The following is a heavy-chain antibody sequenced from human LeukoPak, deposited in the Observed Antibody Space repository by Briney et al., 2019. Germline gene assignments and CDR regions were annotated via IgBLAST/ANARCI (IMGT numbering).Heavy chain of an antibody. J-gene: IGHJ5*02. V-gene: IGHV3-23*01. CDR3: AKGLSASGNWFDP. CDR1: GFPFNSYS. CDR2: MRESGGTA. Sequence: GGSLRLSCAASGFPFNSYSMIWVRQAPGKGLEWVSFMRESGGTAYYADSVKGRFTISRDNSKNTLYLQMNSLRAEDTAVYYCAKGLSASGNWFDPWGQGTLVTVSS.